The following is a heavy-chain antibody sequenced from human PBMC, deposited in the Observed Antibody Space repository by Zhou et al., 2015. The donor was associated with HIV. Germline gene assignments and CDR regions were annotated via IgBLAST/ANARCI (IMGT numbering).Heavy chain of an antibody. CDR3: ARDRPEVPAARAYYYYMDV. J-gene: IGHJ6*03. D-gene: IGHD2-2*01. CDR1: GGTFSSYA. CDR2: IIPIFGTA. Sequence: QVQLVQSGAEVKKPGSSVKVSCKASGGTFSSYAISWVRQAPGQGLEWMGGIIPIFGTANYAQKFQGRVTITADESTSTAYMELSSLRSEDTAVYYCARDRPEVPAARAYYYYMDVWGKGTTVTVSS. V-gene: IGHV1-69*01.